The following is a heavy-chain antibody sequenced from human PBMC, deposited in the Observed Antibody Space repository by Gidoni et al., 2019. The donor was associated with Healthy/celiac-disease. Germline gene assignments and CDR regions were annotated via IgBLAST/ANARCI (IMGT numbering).Heavy chain of an antibody. J-gene: IGHJ5*02. Sequence: QVQLVQSGSEVKKPGASVKVSCKASGYTFTSSYMHWVRQPPGQGLEWIVIINPSGGSTSYEQKFQGRVTMTRDTSTSTVYMELSSLRSEETAVYYCARLDDSNWFDPWGQGTLVTVSS. CDR1: GYTFTSSY. D-gene: IGHD3-9*01. V-gene: IGHV1-46*01. CDR2: INPSGGST. CDR3: ARLDDSNWFDP.